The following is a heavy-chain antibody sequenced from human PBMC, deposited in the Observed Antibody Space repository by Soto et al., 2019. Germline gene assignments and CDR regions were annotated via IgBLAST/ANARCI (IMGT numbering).Heavy chain of an antibody. Sequence: EVQLVESGGGLVQTGGSLRLSCAASGFTVSSNYRSWVRQAPGKGLEWVSVIYAGGSTYYADSVKGRFTISRDNSKNTLYLQMNSLRAEDTAVYYCARDMVRGLYPEYYQHWGQGTLVTVSS. CDR1: GFTVSSNY. J-gene: IGHJ1*01. CDR2: IYAGGST. V-gene: IGHV3-66*01. D-gene: IGHD3-10*01. CDR3: ARDMVRGLYPEYYQH.